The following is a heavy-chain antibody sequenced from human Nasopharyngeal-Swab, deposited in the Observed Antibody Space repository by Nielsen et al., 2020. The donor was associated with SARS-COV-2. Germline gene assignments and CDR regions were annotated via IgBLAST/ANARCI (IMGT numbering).Heavy chain of an antibody. V-gene: IGHV3-73*01. CDR1: GFTFSDSA. CDR3: TRCGGGCYSGRDY. CDR2: VRSKGNNYAT. Sequence: GESLKISCAASGFTFSDSAIHWVRQAPGKGLEWVGRVRSKGNNYATAYSASVKGRLIIFRDDPTNTAYVQMNSLKTEDTAMYYCTRCGGGCYSGRDYWGQGTLVTVSS. J-gene: IGHJ4*02. D-gene: IGHD2-15*01.